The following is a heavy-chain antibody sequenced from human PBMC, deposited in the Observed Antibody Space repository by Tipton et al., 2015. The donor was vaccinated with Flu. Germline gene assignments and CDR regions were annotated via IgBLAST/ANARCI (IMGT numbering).Heavy chain of an antibody. D-gene: IGHD6-6*01. CDR1: GGSISSSSYY. Sequence: TLSLTCTVSGGSISSSSYYWGWIRQPPGKGLEWIGSIYYSGSTYYNPSLKSRVTISVDTSKNQFSLKLSSVTAADTAVYYCARHGPLWDSSSSAAFDIWGQGTMVTVSS. CDR3: ARHGPLWDSSSSAAFDI. J-gene: IGHJ3*02. V-gene: IGHV4-39*01. CDR2: IYYSGST.